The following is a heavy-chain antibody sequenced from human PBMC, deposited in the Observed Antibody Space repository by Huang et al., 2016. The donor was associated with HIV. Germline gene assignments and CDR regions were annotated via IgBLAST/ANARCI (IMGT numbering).Heavy chain of an antibody. D-gene: IGHD3-22*01. Sequence: EVQLVESGGVLVQPGGSLRLSCAASGFSISSYWRHWVRQAPGKGLEGVSRINSEGSSTSYADSVKGRFTISRDNAKNTLYLQMNSLRAEDTAVYYCARDPRIQSWLNFFDYWGQGTLVSVSS. V-gene: IGHV3-74*01. CDR1: GFSISSYW. J-gene: IGHJ4*02. CDR2: INSEGSST. CDR3: ARDPRIQSWLNFFDY.